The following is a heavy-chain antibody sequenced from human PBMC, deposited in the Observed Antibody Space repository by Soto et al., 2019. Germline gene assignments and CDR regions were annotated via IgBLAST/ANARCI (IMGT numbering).Heavy chain of an antibody. J-gene: IGHJ4*02. D-gene: IGHD3-16*01. CDR2: INQSGST. CDR1: GGSFSGYY. CDR3: ASILRYL. V-gene: IGHV4-34*01. Sequence: QVQLQQWGAGLLKLSETLSLSCAVYGGSFSGYYWSWLRQPPGKGLEWIWEINQSGSTNYNTSLKSRVTISVDTSKNQFSLRLNSVTAADTAVYYCASILRYLWGQGTLVTVSS.